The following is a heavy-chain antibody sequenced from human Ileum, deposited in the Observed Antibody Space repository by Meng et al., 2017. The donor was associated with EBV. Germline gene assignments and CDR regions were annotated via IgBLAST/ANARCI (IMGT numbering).Heavy chain of an antibody. J-gene: IGHJ4*02. CDR2: TSHSGST. CDR1: GGSISRSDW. CDR3: ASSDYYRSDY. Sequence: VQLQESGPGLVKTSETLSLTCAVSGGSISRSDWWSWGRQPPGKGLEWIGETSHSGSTNYSPSLKSRVTISLDKSKNQLSLKLNSVTAADTAVYYCASSDYYRSDYWGQGTLVTVSS. V-gene: IGHV4-4*02. D-gene: IGHD3-22*01.